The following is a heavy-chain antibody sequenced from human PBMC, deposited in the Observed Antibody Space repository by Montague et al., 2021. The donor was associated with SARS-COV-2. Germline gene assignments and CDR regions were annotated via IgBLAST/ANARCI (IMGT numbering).Heavy chain of an antibody. J-gene: IGHJ4*02. CDR3: ARGPFWSAAPDY. Sequence: SETLSLTCTLSGGSISTYYWNWIRQPPEMGLEWIGYIYYSGNTYYNPSLKSRATISVETSKNQFSLSLTSVTAADTAVYYCARGPFWSAAPDYWGQGILVTVSS. V-gene: IGHV4-59*01. D-gene: IGHD3-3*01. CDR1: GGSISTYY. CDR2: IYYSGNT.